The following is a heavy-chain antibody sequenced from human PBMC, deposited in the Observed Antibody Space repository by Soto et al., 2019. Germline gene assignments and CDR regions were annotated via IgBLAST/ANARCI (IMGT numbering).Heavy chain of an antibody. V-gene: IGHV3-7*03. D-gene: IGHD6-19*01. Sequence: LRLSCAASGFTISTYWMSWVRQAPGKGLEWVAHIKQDGTETYYVDSVKGRFTISRDNAKNLLYLQMNSLRAEDTAVFYCARAVATGAEYWGQGTLVTVSS. J-gene: IGHJ4*02. CDR3: ARAVATGAEY. CDR2: IKQDGTET. CDR1: GFTISTYW.